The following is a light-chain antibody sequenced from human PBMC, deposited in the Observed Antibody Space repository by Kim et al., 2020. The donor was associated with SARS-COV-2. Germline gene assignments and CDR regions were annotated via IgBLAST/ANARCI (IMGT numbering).Light chain of an antibody. CDR1: QSVRSKY. CDR3: QQYSSSPLT. Sequence: SPGERATLSCRASQSVRSKYLAWYQQKSGQAPRILIYGASSRATGIPDRFNGSGSGADFTLTISRLEPEDFAVYFCQQYSSSPLTFGGGTKVDIK. J-gene: IGKJ4*01. CDR2: GAS. V-gene: IGKV3-20*01.